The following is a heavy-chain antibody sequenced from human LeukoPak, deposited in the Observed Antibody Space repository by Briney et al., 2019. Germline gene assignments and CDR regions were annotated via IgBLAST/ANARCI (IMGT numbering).Heavy chain of an antibody. CDR1: GFTFDDYA. D-gene: IGHD2-15*01. CDR3: AKDRSAATYFYHGMDV. CDR2: INWNSGSI. V-gene: IGHV3-9*01. J-gene: IGHJ6*02. Sequence: PGRSLRLSCAASGFTFDDYAMHWVRQAPGKGLEWVSGINWNSGSIYYADSVKGRFTISRDKAKNSLSLQMDSLRPEDTALYYCAKDRSAATYFYHGMDVWGQGTTVTVSS.